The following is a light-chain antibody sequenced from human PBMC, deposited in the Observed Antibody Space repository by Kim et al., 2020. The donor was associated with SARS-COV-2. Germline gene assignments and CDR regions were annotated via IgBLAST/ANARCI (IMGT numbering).Light chain of an antibody. Sequence: LCPGERATLSSRASQSVSSYLAWYQQKPGQAPRLLIYDASNRATGIPARFSGSGSGTDFTLTISSLEPEDFAVYYCQQRSNWPPWTFGQGTKVDIK. J-gene: IGKJ1*01. CDR1: QSVSSY. V-gene: IGKV3-11*01. CDR2: DAS. CDR3: QQRSNWPPWT.